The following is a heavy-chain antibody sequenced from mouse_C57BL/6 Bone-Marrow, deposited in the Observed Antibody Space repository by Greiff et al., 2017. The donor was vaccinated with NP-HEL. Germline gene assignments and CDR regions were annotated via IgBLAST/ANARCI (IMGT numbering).Heavy chain of an antibody. CDR2: IYPGSGNT. V-gene: IGHV1-81*01. Sequence: VQLQQSGAELARPGASVKLSCKASGYTFTSYGISWVKQRTGQGLEWIGEIYPGSGNTYYNEKFKGKATLTADESSSTAYMELSSLTSEDSAVYFCAINLFYAKDYWGQGTSATVS. J-gene: IGHJ4*01. CDR1: GYTFTSYG. CDR3: AINLFYAKDY. D-gene: IGHD2-3*01.